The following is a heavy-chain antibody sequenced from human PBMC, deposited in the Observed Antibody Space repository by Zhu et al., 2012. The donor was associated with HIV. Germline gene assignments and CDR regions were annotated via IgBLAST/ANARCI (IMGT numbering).Heavy chain of an antibody. V-gene: IGHV4-38-2*01. Sequence: QVQLQESGPGLVKPSETLSLTCAVSGYSISSGYHWGWIRQPPGKGLEWIGSIYHSGSTYYNPSLKSRVTISVDTSKNQFSLKLSSVTAADTAVYYCTRALVGVTGLDYWGQGTLVTSPQ. CDR3: TRALVGVTGLDY. CDR1: GYSISSGYH. CDR2: IYHSGST. D-gene: IGHD2-2*01. J-gene: IGHJ4*02.